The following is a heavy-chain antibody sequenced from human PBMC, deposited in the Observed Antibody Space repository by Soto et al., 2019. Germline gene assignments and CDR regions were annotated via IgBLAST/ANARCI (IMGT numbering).Heavy chain of an antibody. J-gene: IGHJ4*02. V-gene: IGHV4-39*01. CDR1: GGSISSSSYY. CDR2: IYYGGST. Sequence: QLQLQESGPGLVKPSETLSLTCTVSGGSISSSSYYWGWIRQPPGKGLEWIGSIYYGGSTYYSPSLKSRVTISANTSRSQFSLNLSSVTAADTAVYYCARKPGIAVAGVSSYYFDYWGQGTLVTVSS. D-gene: IGHD6-19*01. CDR3: ARKPGIAVAGVSSYYFDY.